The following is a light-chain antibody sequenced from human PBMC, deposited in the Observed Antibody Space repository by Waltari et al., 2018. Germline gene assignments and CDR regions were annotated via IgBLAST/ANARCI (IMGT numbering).Light chain of an antibody. Sequence: DIQLTQSPSFLSASVRDRVTITCRASQGISTHLAWYQQKPGKGPKLLSYAASTLQRDIPSRFSGSGSGTEFTLTISSLQSEDFATYYCLHLNNFPLSFGGGTKVELK. CDR1: QGISTH. CDR2: AAS. J-gene: IGKJ4*01. CDR3: LHLNNFPLS. V-gene: IGKV1-9*01.